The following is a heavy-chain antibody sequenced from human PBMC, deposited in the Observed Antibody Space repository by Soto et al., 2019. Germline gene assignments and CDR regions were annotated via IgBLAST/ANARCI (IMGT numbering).Heavy chain of an antibody. V-gene: IGHV4-34*01. CDR1: GSSLPRYD. J-gene: IGHJ3*01. Sequence: PAETLAHTCAVFGSSLPRYDCRWVRQPPGKGLQWIGEITKSGTTNYDPSLKSRVTISMDTSKNQFSLRLSSVNRADTAKYYFARDPHASAFDVWGRETMDTVSS. CDR2: ITKSGTT. CDR3: ARDPHASAFDV.